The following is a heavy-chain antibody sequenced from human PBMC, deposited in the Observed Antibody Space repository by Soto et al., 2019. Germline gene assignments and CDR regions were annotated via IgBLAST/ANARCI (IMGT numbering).Heavy chain of an antibody. V-gene: IGHV4-39*07. Sequence: PSETLSLTCSVSGDSIRSFSNSWTWIRQYPGKGLEWIGNTYYTGGSYYNTALQSRVTISVDTSKNQFSLKLTSVTAADTAVYYCARHTPAISISDHWGQGTLVTSPQ. J-gene: IGHJ4*02. CDR3: ARHTPAISISDH. CDR2: TYYTGGS. CDR1: GDSIRSFSNS. D-gene: IGHD2-15*01.